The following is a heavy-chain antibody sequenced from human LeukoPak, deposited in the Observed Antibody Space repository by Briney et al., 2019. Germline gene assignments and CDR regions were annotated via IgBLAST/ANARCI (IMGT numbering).Heavy chain of an antibody. CDR2: IYSGGST. J-gene: IGHJ4*02. CDR1: GFTFSDYY. Sequence: PGGSLRLSCAASGFTFSDYYMSWVRQAPGKGLEWVSVIYSGGSTYYADSVKGRFTISRDNSKNTLYLQMNSLRAEDTAVYYCAREWAYGSHYYFDYWGQGTLVTVSS. V-gene: IGHV3-53*01. CDR3: AREWAYGSHYYFDY. D-gene: IGHD4-17*01.